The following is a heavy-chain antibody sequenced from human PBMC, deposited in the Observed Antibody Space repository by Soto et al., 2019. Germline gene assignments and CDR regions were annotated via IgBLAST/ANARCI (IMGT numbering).Heavy chain of an antibody. CDR3: AREKIAAAGLDY. CDR2: IYYSGST. D-gene: IGHD6-13*01. Sequence: PSETLSLTCTVSGGSISSGGYYWSWIRQHPGKGLEWIGYIYYSGSTYYNPSLKSRVTISRENAKNSLYLQMNSLRAGDTAVYYCAREKIAAAGLDYWGQGTLVTVSS. CDR1: GGSISSGGYY. J-gene: IGHJ4*02. V-gene: IGHV4-31*03.